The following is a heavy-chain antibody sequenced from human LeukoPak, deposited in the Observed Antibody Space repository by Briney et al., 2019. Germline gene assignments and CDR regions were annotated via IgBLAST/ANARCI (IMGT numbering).Heavy chain of an antibody. CDR2: IKKDGVEK. D-gene: IGHD2-2*01. CDR1: GFTLSSDW. Sequence: GGSLRLSCVVSGFTLSSDWMSWVRQAPGKGLEWVANIKKDGVEKYYVESVKGRFTISRDNAKNSLYLQMNSLRAEDTAVYYCARGRYSSRSGGYYFDIWGQGTLVTVSS. V-gene: IGHV3-7*01. J-gene: IGHJ4*02. CDR3: ARGRYSSRSGGYYFDI.